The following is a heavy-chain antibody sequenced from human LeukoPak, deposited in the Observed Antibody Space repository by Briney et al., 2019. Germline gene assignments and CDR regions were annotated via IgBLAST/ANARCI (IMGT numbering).Heavy chain of an antibody. V-gene: IGHV3-30-3*01. CDR3: ARDRLEQWLAGLDY. Sequence: GGSLRLSCAASGFTFSSYAMHWVRQAPGKGLEWVAVISYDGSNKYYADSVKGRFTISRDNSKNTLYLQMNSLRAEDTAVYYCARDRLEQWLAGLDYWGQGTLVTVSS. D-gene: IGHD6-19*01. CDR2: ISYDGSNK. CDR1: GFTFSSYA. J-gene: IGHJ4*02.